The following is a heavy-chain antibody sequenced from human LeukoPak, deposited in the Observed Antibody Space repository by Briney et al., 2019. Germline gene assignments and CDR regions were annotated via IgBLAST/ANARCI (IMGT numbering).Heavy chain of an antibody. D-gene: IGHD2-15*01. Sequence: GGSLRLSCAASGFTFDDYAMHWVRQAPGKGLEWVSGISWNSGSIGYADSVKGRFTISRDNAKNSLYLQMNSLRAEDTALYYCAKDSAHCSGGSCYSSGFDYWGQGTLVTVSS. CDR3: AKDSAHCSGGSCYSSGFDY. J-gene: IGHJ4*02. CDR1: GFTFDDYA. CDR2: ISWNSGSI. V-gene: IGHV3-9*01.